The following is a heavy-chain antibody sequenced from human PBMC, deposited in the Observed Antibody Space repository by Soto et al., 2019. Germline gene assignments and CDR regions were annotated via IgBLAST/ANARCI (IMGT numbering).Heavy chain of an antibody. V-gene: IGHV1-8*01. D-gene: IGHD1-1*01. CDR1: VYTFTSYD. CDR2: MNPNTGNS. J-gene: IGHJ4*02. CDR3: ARRAETNGWNGFGADKYYFDF. Sequence: XSVKVSCKASVYTFTSYDIYWVRQATGQGLEWMGWMNPNTGNSGYAQKFQGRVTMTSDTSISTAHMELSSLRSEDTAVYYCARRAETNGWNGFGADKYYFDFWGQGTLATVSS.